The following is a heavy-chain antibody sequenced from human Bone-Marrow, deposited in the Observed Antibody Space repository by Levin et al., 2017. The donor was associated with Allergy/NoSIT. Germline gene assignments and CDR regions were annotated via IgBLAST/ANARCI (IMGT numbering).Heavy chain of an antibody. D-gene: IGHD2-8*02. V-gene: IGHV3-7*01. CDR2: IKHDGSER. CDR1: GFSFSTYW. Sequence: GESLKISCAASGFSFSTYWMSWVRQAPGKGLEWVANIKHDGSERFYVDSVKGRFTISRDNAKNSLYLQMNNLSAEDPYVYYCARLHCSTARCYAFDVWGQGTMVIVSS. J-gene: IGHJ3*01. CDR3: ARLHCSTARCYAFDV.